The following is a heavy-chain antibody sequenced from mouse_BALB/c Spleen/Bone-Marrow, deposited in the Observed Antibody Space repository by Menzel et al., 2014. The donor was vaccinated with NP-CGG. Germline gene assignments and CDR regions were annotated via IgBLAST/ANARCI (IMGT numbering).Heavy chain of an antibody. V-gene: IGHV4-1*02. D-gene: IGHD1-2*01. CDR1: GFDFSTFW. J-gene: IGHJ3*01. CDR3: ARLYYYGYGAY. CDR2: INPDRSTI. Sequence: EVKLQESGGGLVQPGGSLKLSCAASGFDFSTFWMSWVRQAPGKGLEWIGEINPDRSTINYRPSLKDKSIISRDNAKNTLYLLLSKVRSEDTALYYCARLYYYGYGAYWGQGTLVTVS.